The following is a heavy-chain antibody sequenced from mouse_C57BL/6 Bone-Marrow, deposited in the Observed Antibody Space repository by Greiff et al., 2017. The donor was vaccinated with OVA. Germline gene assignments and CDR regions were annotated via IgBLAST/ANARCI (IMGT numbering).Heavy chain of an antibody. D-gene: IGHD3-3*01. CDR3: AREGARDLFAD. V-gene: IGHV1-64*01. CDR2: IHPNSGST. CDR1: GYTFPSYL. J-gene: IGHJ3*01. Sequence: QVQLKPPGAELVKPGASVKLSCKASGYTFPSYLMHWVKQRPGQGLKWIGMIHPNSGSTNYNEKFKRKATLTVDKSSSTAYMQLSSLTSEDSAVYYCAREGARDLFADWGQGTLVTVSA.